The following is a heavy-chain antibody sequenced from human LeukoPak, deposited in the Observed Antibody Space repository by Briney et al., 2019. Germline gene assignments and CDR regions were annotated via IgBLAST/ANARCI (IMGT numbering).Heavy chain of an antibody. D-gene: IGHD6-13*01. J-gene: IGHJ4*02. Sequence: PSETLSLTCSVSGGSIRSPSHHWGWIRQPPGKGLEWIGSIYYSGTTYYNPSIESRVTISVDTPIHHYSLRLSSVTAADTAVYYCARRSSRAADFDYWGQGTLVTVSS. CDR3: ARRSSRAADFDY. V-gene: IGHV4-39*02. CDR2: IYYSGTT. CDR1: GGSIRSPSHH.